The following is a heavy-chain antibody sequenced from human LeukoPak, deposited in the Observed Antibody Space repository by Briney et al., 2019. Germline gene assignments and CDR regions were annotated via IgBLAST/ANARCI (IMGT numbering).Heavy chain of an antibody. CDR2: IIPILGTL. Sequence: SVKVSCKASGGTFSSYAISWVRQAPGQGLEWMGWIIPILGTLDYTHKLQRRVTITTYESTSTAYMEMSGLTSEDTAIYYCARRHCGGAWHSSSCYYYGLDVWGQGATVTVSS. J-gene: IGHJ6*02. CDR3: ARRHCGGAWHSSSCYYYGLDV. D-gene: IGHD2-21*02. CDR1: GGTFSSYA. V-gene: IGHV1-69*05.